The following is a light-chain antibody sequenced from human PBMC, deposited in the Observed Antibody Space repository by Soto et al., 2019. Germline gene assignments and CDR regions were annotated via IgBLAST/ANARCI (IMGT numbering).Light chain of an antibody. CDR2: GAS. V-gene: IGKV3-15*01. Sequence: EIVMTQSPATLSVSLGERATLSCSASQIVSSNLAWYQQKPGQAPRLLIYGASTRATGIPARFSGSGSGTEFTLTISSLQSEDFAVYYCQQHNNWPRTFGQGTKVDIK. CDR3: QQHNNWPRT. CDR1: QIVSSN. J-gene: IGKJ1*01.